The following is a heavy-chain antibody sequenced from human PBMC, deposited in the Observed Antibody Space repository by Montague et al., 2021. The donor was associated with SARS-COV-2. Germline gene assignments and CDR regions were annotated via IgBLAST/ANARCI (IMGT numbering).Heavy chain of an antibody. V-gene: IGHV4-39*01. CDR3: ARPRQLLRSYFDY. CDR2: IYYSGST. CDR1: GGSISSSSYY. J-gene: IGHJ4*02. D-gene: IGHD5-24*01. Sequence: SETLSLTCTVSGGSISSSSYYWGWNRQPPGQGLEWIGSIYYSGSTYYNPSLKSRVTLSVDTYKNQFSLKLSSVTAADTTVYYCARPRQLLRSYFDYWGQGTLVTVSS.